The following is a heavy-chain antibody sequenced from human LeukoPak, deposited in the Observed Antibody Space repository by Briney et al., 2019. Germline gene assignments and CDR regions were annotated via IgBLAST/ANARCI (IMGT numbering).Heavy chain of an antibody. V-gene: IGHV6-1*01. D-gene: IGHD2-2*02. Sequence: TSQTLSLTCAISGDIVSSNLTAGNWIRQSPSRVLEWLGRTYYRPKWFHEYAVSVKSRITISPDTSKNQFSLQLNSVTPEDTAVYYCARGSAINVWGQGTTVTVSS. J-gene: IGHJ6*02. CDR2: TYYRPKWFH. CDR3: ARGSAINV. CDR1: GDIVSSNLTA.